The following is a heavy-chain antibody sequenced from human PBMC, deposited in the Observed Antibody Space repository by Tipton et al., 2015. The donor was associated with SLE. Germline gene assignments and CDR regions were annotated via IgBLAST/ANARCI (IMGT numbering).Heavy chain of an antibody. CDR1: GGSISNYY. CDR3: SRGTPFMEWERNWFDP. J-gene: IGHJ5*02. Sequence: TLSLTCTVSGGSISNYYWSWIRQPPGKGLEWIGYVYYSGSTNYNPSLKSRVTISVDTSKNQFSLKLNSVTAADTAVYYCSRGTPFMEWERNWFDPWGQGTLVTVSS. D-gene: IGHD3-3*01. CDR2: VYYSGST. V-gene: IGHV4-59*01.